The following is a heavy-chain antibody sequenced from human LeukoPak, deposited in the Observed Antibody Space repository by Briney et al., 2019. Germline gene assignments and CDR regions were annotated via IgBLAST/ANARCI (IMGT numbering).Heavy chain of an antibody. CDR2: ISSSSSYI. J-gene: IGHJ4*02. CDR1: GFTFSSYS. D-gene: IGHD6-13*01. V-gene: IGHV3-21*01. CDR3: ASARIAAADPFDY. Sequence: RGSLRLSCAASGFTFSSYSMNWVRQAPGEGLERVSSISSSSSYIYYADSVKGRFTISRDNAKNSLYLHMNSLRAEDTAVYYCASARIAAADPFDYWGQGTLVIVSS.